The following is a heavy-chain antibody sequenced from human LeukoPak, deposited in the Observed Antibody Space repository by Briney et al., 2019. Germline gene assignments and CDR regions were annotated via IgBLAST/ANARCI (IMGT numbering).Heavy chain of an antibody. Sequence: GGSLRLSCAASGFTFSSYGMHWVRQAPGKGLEWVGRIKSKTDGGTTDYAAPVKGRFTISRDDSKNTLYLQMNSLKTEDTAVYYCTTDSYYYDSFDYWGQGTLVTVSS. D-gene: IGHD3-22*01. J-gene: IGHJ4*02. V-gene: IGHV3-15*01. CDR1: GFTFSSYG. CDR2: IKSKTDGGTT. CDR3: TTDSYYYDSFDY.